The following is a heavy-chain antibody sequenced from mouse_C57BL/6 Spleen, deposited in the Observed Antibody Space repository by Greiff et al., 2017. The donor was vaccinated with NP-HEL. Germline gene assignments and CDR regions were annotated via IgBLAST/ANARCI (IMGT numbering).Heavy chain of an antibody. D-gene: IGHD1-1*01. CDR1: GYSFTGYY. J-gene: IGHJ2*01. Sequence: EVQLQQSGPELVKPGASVKISCKASGYSFTGYYMNWVKQSPEKSLEWIGEINPSTGGTTYNQKFKAKATLTVDKSSSTAYMQLKSLTSEDSAVYYCARVDYGSSYAVDYWGQGTTLTVSS. CDR2: INPSTGGT. CDR3: ARVDYGSSYAVDY. V-gene: IGHV1-42*01.